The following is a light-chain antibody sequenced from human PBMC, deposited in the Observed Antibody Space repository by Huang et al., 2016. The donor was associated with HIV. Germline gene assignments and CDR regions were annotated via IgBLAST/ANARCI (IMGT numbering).Light chain of an antibody. V-gene: IGKV1-39*01. CDR3: QQSYTTSRT. CDR2: ASY. J-gene: IGKJ1*01. Sequence: IQMTHSPSSLSASVGDRVTIPCLARQRISRYLHWYQQKPGKAPNVVVYASYEVQSGVPSRFSGSGSGTDCTLTISRLQPEDFATYYCQQSYTTSRTFGQGTKVEIK. CDR1: QRISRY.